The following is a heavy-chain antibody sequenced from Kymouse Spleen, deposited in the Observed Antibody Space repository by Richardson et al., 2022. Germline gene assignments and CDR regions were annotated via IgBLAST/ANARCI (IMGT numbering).Heavy chain of an antibody. CDR3: TTPSITMVRGVIDY. CDR2: IKSKTDGGTT. V-gene: IGHV3-15*01. CDR1: GFTFSNAW. D-gene: IGHD3-10*01. J-gene: IGHJ4*02. Sequence: EVQLVESGGGLVKPGGSLRLSCAASGFTFSNAWMSWVRQAPGKGLEWVGRIKSKTDGGTTDYAAPVKGRFTISRDDSKNTLYLQMNSLKTEDTAVYYCTTPSITMVRGVIDYWGQGTLVTVSS.